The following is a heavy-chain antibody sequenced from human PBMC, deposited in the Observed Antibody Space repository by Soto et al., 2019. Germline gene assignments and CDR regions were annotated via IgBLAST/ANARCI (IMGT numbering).Heavy chain of an antibody. Sequence: ETLSLTCSVYVASFSCYYWSWIRQSPGKGLEWIGEIHHSGSTHYNPSLKSRLTFSIDESQSQFYMMLSSVTAADTALYFCARGHSTSGYDSWGQGSLVTVSS. V-gene: IGHV4-34*01. CDR2: IHHSGST. CDR3: ARGHSTSGYDS. D-gene: IGHD6-6*01. CDR1: VASFSCYY. J-gene: IGHJ4*02.